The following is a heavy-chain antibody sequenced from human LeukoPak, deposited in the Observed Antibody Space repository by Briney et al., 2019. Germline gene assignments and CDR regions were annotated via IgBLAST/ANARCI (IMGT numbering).Heavy chain of an antibody. Sequence: SETLSLTCTVSGGSISSYYWSWIRQPPGKGLEWFGYIYYSGSTNYNPSLKSRVTISVDTSKNQFSLKLSSVTAADTAVYYCARDRLYSSSWYTSHYGMDVWGQGTTVTVSS. D-gene: IGHD6-13*01. CDR3: ARDRLYSSSWYTSHYGMDV. CDR1: GGSISSYY. CDR2: IYYSGST. J-gene: IGHJ6*02. V-gene: IGHV4-59*01.